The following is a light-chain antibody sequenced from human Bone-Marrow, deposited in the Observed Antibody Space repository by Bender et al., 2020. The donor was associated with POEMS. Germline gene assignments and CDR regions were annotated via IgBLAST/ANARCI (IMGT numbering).Light chain of an antibody. CDR3: QSYDSSLRGFWV. CDR2: GNS. V-gene: IGLV1-40*01. CDR1: SSNIGAGYD. Sequence: QSVLTQPPSTSGTPGQRVSISCTGSSSNIGAGYDVHWYQQLPGTAPKLLIYGNSNRPSGVPDRFSGSKSGTSASLAITGLQAEDEADYYCQSYDSSLRGFWVFGGGTKLTVL. J-gene: IGLJ3*02.